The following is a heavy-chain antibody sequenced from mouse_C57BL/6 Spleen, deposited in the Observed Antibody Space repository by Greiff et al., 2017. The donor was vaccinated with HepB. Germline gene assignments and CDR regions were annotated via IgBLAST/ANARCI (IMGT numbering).Heavy chain of an antibody. D-gene: IGHD2-2*01. CDR2: IYPGDGDT. V-gene: IGHV1-82*01. CDR1: GYAFSSSW. J-gene: IGHJ4*01. Sequence: QVQLKQSGPELVKPGASVKISCKASGYAFSSSWMNWVKQRPGKGLEWIGRIYPGDGDTNYNGKFKGKATLTADKSSSTAYMQLSSLTSEDSAVYFCARGRLPYYAMDYWGQGTSVTVSS. CDR3: ARGRLPYYAMDY.